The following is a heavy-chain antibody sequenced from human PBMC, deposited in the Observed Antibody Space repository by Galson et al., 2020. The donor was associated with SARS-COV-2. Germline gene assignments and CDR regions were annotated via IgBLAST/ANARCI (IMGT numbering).Heavy chain of an antibody. D-gene: IGHD3-10*02. J-gene: IGHJ4*02. CDR3: ARPCSGCYDDYFDY. Sequence: TGGTLRLSCAASGFTFSSYAMHWVRQAPGKGLEWVAVISYDGSNKYYADSVKGRFTISRDNSKNTLYLQMNSLRAEDTAVYYCARPCSGCYDDYFDYWGQGTLVTVSS. V-gene: IGHV3-30-3*01. CDR2: ISYDGSNK. CDR1: GFTFSSYA.